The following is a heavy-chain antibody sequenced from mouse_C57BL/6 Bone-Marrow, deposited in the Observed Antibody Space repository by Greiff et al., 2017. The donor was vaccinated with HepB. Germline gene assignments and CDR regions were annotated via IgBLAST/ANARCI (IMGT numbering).Heavy chain of an antibody. V-gene: IGHV14-2*01. D-gene: IGHD1-1*01. J-gene: IGHJ1*03. CDR3: ALTTVVARYWYFDV. CDR1: GFNIKDYY. Sequence: EVQLQQSGAELVKPGASVKLSCTASGFNIKDYYMHWVKQRTEQGLEWIGRIDPEDGETKYAQKFQGKATITADTSSNTAYLQLSSLTSEDTAVYYCALTTVVARYWYFDVWGTGTTVTVSS. CDR2: IDPEDGET.